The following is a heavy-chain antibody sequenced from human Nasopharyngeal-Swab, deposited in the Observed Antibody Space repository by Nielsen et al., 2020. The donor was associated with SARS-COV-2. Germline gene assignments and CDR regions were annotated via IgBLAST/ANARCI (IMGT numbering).Heavy chain of an antibody. Sequence: VRQAPGKGLEWVSSISSSSSYIYYADSVKGRFTISRDNAKNSLYLQMSSLRAEDTAVYYCARGSSSFDYWGQGTLVTVSS. CDR3: ARGSSSFDY. D-gene: IGHD6-6*01. V-gene: IGHV3-21*01. CDR2: ISSSSSYI. J-gene: IGHJ4*02.